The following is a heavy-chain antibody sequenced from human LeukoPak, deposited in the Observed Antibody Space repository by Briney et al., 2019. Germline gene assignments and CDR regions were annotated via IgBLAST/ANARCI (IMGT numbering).Heavy chain of an antibody. CDR2: FDPEDGET. V-gene: IGHV1-24*01. Sequence: ASVKVSCKVSGYTLTELSMHWVRQAPGRGLEWMGGFDPEDGETIYAQKFQGRVTMTEDTSTDTAYMELSSLRSEDTAVHYCATSWLPQHKSFDYWGQGTLVTVSS. CDR3: ATSWLPQHKSFDY. CDR1: GYTLTELS. D-gene: IGHD3-9*01. J-gene: IGHJ4*02.